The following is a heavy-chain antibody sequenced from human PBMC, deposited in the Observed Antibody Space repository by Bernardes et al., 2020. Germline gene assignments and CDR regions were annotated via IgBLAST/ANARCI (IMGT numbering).Heavy chain of an antibody. V-gene: IGHV2-5*02. D-gene: IGHD1-1*01. Sequence: SGPTLVKPTQTLTLTCTFSGFSLSTSGVGVGWIRQPPGKALEWLALIYWDDDKRYSPSLKSRLTITKDTSKNQVVLTMTNMDPVDTATYYCAHGGAPEHSDAFDIWGQGTMVTVSS. CDR1: GFSLSTSGVG. J-gene: IGHJ3*02. CDR3: AHGGAPEHSDAFDI. CDR2: IYWDDDK.